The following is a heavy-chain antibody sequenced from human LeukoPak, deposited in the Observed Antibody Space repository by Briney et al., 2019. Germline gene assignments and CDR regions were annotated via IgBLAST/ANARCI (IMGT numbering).Heavy chain of an antibody. J-gene: IGHJ3*02. V-gene: IGHV4-59*08. CDR1: GGSISSYY. CDR2: IYYSGST. D-gene: IGHD4-23*01. Sequence: SETLSLTCTVSGGSISSYYWSWIRQPPGKGLEWIGYIYYSGSTNYNPSLKSRVTISVDTSKNQFSLKLSSVTAADTAVYYCAIGGNLGGAFDIWGQGTMVTVSS. CDR3: AIGGNLGGAFDI.